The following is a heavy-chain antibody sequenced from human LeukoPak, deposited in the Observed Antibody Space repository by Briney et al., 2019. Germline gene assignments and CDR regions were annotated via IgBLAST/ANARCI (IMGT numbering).Heavy chain of an antibody. V-gene: IGHV1-18*01. D-gene: IGHD6-19*01. CDR3: ARDPHGIAVAAAYFDY. CDR1: GYTFSNSD. J-gene: IGHJ4*02. Sequence: ASVKVSCKASGYTFSNSDISWVRQAPGQGLEWMGWISAYNGNTNYAQKLQGRVTMTTDTSTSTAHMELRSLRSDDTAVYYCARDPHGIAVAAAYFDYWGQGTLVTVSS. CDR2: ISAYNGNT.